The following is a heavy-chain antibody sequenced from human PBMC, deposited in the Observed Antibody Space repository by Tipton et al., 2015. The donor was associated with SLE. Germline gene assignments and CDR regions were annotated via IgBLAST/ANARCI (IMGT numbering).Heavy chain of an antibody. CDR3: ASWRRENYFDY. Sequence: TLSLTCTVSGGSISSHYWSWIRQPPGKRLEWIGYIYDSGSTNYNPSLKSRVTISVDTSRNQFSLKLSSVTAADTAVYYCASWRRENYFDYWGQGTLVTVSS. V-gene: IGHV4-59*11. J-gene: IGHJ4*02. CDR1: GGSISSHY. CDR2: IYDSGST.